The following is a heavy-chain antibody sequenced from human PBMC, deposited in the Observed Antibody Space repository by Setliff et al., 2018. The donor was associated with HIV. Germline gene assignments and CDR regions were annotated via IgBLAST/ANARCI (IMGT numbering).Heavy chain of an antibody. J-gene: IGHJ4*02. CDR1: GFNFNEAW. CDR3: TTDEWN. Sequence: GGSLRLSCATSGFNFNEAWMSWVRQAPGKGLECVGRIKSKKDGGTTHYTAPVKGRFTTSRDDSKNMVYLEMNSLQTDDTAVYYCTTDEWNWGRGTLVTVSS. V-gene: IGHV3-15*01. CDR2: IKSKKDGGTT. D-gene: IGHD3-3*01.